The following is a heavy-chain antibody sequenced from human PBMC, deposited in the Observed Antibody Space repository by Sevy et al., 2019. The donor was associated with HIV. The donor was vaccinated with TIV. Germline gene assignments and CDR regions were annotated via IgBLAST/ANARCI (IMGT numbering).Heavy chain of an antibody. J-gene: IGHJ3*02. Sequence: GGSLRLSCAASGFTFSSYAMSWVRQAPGKGLEWVSAISGSGGSTYYTHSVKGRFTISRDNSKNTLYLQMNSLRAEDTAVYYCASSGRITMIVVDPGAFDIWGQGTMVTVSS. CDR3: ASSGRITMIVVDPGAFDI. CDR2: ISGSGGST. CDR1: GFTFSSYA. V-gene: IGHV3-23*01. D-gene: IGHD3-22*01.